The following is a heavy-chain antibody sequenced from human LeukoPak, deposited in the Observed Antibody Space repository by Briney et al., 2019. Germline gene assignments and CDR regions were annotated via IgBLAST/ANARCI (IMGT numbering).Heavy chain of an antibody. CDR1: GGSISSDY. Sequence: PSETLSLSCTVSGGSISSDYWSWIRQPPGKGLEWIGYIYYSGSTNYNPPLKSRVTISIDTSKNQFSLILSSVTAADTAVYYCATVAPSGNWFDPWGQGTLVTISS. J-gene: IGHJ5*02. CDR2: IYYSGST. CDR3: ATVAPSGNWFDP. D-gene: IGHD1-1*01. V-gene: IGHV4-59*01.